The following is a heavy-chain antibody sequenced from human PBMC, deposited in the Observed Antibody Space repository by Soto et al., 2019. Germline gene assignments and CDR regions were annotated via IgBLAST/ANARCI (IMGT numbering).Heavy chain of an antibody. CDR3: ARAYCSGGSCVRWDY. CDR2: INPNSGGT. V-gene: IGHV1-2*02. D-gene: IGHD2-15*01. J-gene: IGHJ4*02. Sequence: ASVKVSCKASGYTFTGYYMHWVLQAPGQGLEWMGWINPNSGGTNYAQKFQGRVTMTRDTSISTAYMELSRLRSDDTAVYYCARAYCSGGSCVRWDYWGQGTLVTVSS. CDR1: GYTFTGYY.